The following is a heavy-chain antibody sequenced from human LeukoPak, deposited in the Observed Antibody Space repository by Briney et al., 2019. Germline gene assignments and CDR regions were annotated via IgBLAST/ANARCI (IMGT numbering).Heavy chain of an antibody. J-gene: IGHJ4*02. V-gene: IGHV4-34*01. CDR2: INHSGST. D-gene: IGHD4-11*01. Sequence: SETLSLTCAVYGGSFSGYYWSWIRQPPGKGLEWIGEINHSGSTNYNPSLKSRVTMSVDTSKNQFSLRLTSVTAADTAVYYCVRSLGLQAPIDYWGQGTLVTVSS. CDR3: VRSLGLQAPIDY. CDR1: GGSFSGYY.